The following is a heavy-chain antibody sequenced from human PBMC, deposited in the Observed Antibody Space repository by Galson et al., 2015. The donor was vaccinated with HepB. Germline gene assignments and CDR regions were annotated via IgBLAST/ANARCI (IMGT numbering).Heavy chain of an antibody. D-gene: IGHD2-2*01. V-gene: IGHV1-69*13. Sequence: SVKVSCKASGGTFSSYAISWVRQAPGQGLEWMGGIIPIFGTANYAQKFQGRVTITADESTSTAYMELSSLRSEDTAVYYCARGCSSTSCYPPEHAYFDYWGQGTLVTVSS. J-gene: IGHJ4*02. CDR3: ARGCSSTSCYPPEHAYFDY. CDR2: IIPIFGTA. CDR1: GGTFSSYA.